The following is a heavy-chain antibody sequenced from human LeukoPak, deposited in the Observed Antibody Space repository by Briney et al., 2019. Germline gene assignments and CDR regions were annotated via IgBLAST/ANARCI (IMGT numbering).Heavy chain of an antibody. V-gene: IGHV1-8*01. J-gene: IGHJ3*02. CDR2: MNPNSGNT. CDR1: GYTFTSYD. Sequence: GASVKVSCKASGYTFTSYDINWVRQATGQGLEWMGWMNPNSGNTGYAQKFQGRVTMTRNTSISTAYMELSSLRSEDTAVYYCARDSFPNDAFDIWGQGTMVTVSS. D-gene: IGHD2/OR15-2a*01. CDR3: ARDSFPNDAFDI.